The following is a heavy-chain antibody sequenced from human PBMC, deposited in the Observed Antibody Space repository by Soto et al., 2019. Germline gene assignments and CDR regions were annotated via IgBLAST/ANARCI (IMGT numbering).Heavy chain of an antibody. D-gene: IGHD3-3*01. CDR3: ARASTIFGVVIPFDY. CDR2: INPNSGGT. Sequence: ASVKFSCKASGYTFTGYYMHWVRQAPGQGLEWMGWINPNSGGTNYAQKFQGRVTMTRDTSISTAYMELSRLRSDDTAVYYCARASTIFGVVIPFDYWGQGTLVTVSS. CDR1: GYTFTGYY. V-gene: IGHV1-2*02. J-gene: IGHJ4*02.